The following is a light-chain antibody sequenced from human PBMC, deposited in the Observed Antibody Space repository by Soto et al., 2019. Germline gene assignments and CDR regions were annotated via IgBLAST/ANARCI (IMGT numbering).Light chain of an antibody. V-gene: IGKV1-33*01. CDR1: QDISRY. CDR2: DAS. J-gene: IGKJ3*01. CDR3: QQYDGLRVT. Sequence: DIQMTQSPSSLAASVGDRVTITCQASQDISRYLNWYQQKPGRAPKLLIYDASKMETGVPSRSSGSGSGTGFTFTITSLQPEDIGTYYCQQYDGLRVTFGPGTKVEIK.